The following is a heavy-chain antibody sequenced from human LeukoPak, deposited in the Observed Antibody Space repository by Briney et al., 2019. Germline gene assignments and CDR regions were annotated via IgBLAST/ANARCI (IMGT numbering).Heavy chain of an antibody. V-gene: IGHV1-46*01. D-gene: IGHD3-22*01. CDR3: ARGRGYYDYAFDI. J-gene: IGHJ3*02. CDR1: GYSFTSHY. Sequence: GASVKVSCKASGYSFTSHYMHWVRQAPGQGLEWMGIINPSGGSTSYAQKFQGRVTMTRDMSTSTVYMELSSLRSEDTAVYYCARGRGYYDYAFDIWGQGTMVTVSS. CDR2: INPSGGST.